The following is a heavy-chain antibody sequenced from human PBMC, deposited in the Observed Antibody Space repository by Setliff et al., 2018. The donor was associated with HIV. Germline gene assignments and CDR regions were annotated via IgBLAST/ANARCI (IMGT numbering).Heavy chain of an antibody. J-gene: IGHJ4*02. V-gene: IGHV3-66*02. CDR1: GFTVSTYY. CDR3: ARVRLYNTALDY. Sequence: GGSLRLSCAASGFTVSTYYMSWVRQAPGKGLEWVSTIYSGGSTYHADSVKGRFTLSSDTSKNTLFLQRNSLSPEDSAVYHGARVRLYNTALDYWGQGTLFTVSS. CDR2: IYSGGST. D-gene: IGHD3-3*01.